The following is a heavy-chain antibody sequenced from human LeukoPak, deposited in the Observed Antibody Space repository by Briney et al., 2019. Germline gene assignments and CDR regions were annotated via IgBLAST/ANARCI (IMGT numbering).Heavy chain of an antibody. Sequence: GGSLRLSCAASGFTFSSYWIHSVRQAPGKGLVWVSRINSDGSSTSYADSVKGRFTISRDNAKNTLYLQMNSLRAEDTAVYYFARAAQYYYDSCGYYPFDYWGQGTLVTVSS. CDR1: GFTFSSYW. D-gene: IGHD3-22*01. CDR3: ARAAQYYYDSCGYYPFDY. J-gene: IGHJ4*02. V-gene: IGHV3-74*01. CDR2: INSDGSST.